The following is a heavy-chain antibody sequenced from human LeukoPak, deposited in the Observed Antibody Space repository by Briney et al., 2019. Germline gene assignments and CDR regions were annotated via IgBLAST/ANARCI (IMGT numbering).Heavy chain of an antibody. CDR3: AKDRGSCSGTTCALDY. Sequence: GGSLRLSCAASGFTFSNYWMSWVRQAPGKGLEWVSGISSSADSTYYADSVKGRFSISRDNSKNTLYLQLNTLRAEDTAVYFCAKDRGSCSGTTCALDYWGQGTLVTVSP. CDR1: GFTFSNYW. V-gene: IGHV3-23*01. J-gene: IGHJ4*02. CDR2: ISSSADST. D-gene: IGHD2-2*03.